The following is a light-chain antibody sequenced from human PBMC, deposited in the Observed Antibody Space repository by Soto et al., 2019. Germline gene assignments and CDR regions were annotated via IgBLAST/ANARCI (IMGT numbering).Light chain of an antibody. Sequence: DVEMTQSPSTLPTSIGDRVTINCRASQNVSNWLAWYQQKPGKAPKLLIYKASRLESGVPSRFSVSGSGTDFTLAINSLQSDDFATYFCQQYSNESTFGQGTKLEIK. CDR3: QQYSNEST. CDR1: QNVSNW. J-gene: IGKJ2*01. V-gene: IGKV1-5*03. CDR2: KAS.